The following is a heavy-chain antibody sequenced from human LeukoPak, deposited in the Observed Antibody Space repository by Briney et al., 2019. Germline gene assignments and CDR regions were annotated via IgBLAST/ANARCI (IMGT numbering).Heavy chain of an antibody. J-gene: IGHJ2*01. Sequence: PSETLSLTCTVSGGSISSGSYYWSWIRQPAGKGLEWIGRIYPSGTTYYNPSLKSRVTMSVNTAKNQFSLKLSSVTAADTAVYYCAKNHYDSSGYAWYFDLWGRGTLVTVSS. CDR3: AKNHYDSSGYAWYFDL. D-gene: IGHD3-22*01. CDR1: GGSISSGSYY. CDR2: IYPSGTT. V-gene: IGHV4-61*02.